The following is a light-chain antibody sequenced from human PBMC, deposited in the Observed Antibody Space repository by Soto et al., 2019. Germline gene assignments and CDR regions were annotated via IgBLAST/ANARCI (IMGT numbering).Light chain of an antibody. CDR1: QSLNSW. CDR3: QQYNDYWT. CDR2: QAS. J-gene: IGKJ1*01. Sequence: DTQMTQSPSTLSASVGDRVTITCRASQSLNSWLAWYQQKPGRAPKLLIYQASTLASGVPSRFSGSGSGSEFPLPISSLQPDDFATYYCQQYNDYWTFGQGTKVEIK. V-gene: IGKV1-5*03.